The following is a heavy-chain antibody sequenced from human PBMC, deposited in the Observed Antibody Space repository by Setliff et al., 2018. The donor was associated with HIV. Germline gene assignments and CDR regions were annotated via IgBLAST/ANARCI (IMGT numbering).Heavy chain of an antibody. V-gene: IGHV4-39*07. Sequence: SETLSLTCTVSSGSISTSSYYWGWIRQPPGKGLEWIGSIYYSGSTYYNPSLKSRLTISVDMSKNQFSLKLRSVTAADTAVYYCARVIGSPAGPPYYYYYYMDVWGKGTTVTVSS. D-gene: IGHD2-2*01. CDR2: IYYSGST. J-gene: IGHJ6*03. CDR1: SGSISTSSYY. CDR3: ARVIGSPAGPPYYYYYYMDV.